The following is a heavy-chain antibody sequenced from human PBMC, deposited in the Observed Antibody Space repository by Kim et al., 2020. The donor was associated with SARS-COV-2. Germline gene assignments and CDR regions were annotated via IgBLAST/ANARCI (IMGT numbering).Heavy chain of an antibody. J-gene: IGHJ4*02. V-gene: IGHV1-46*01. CDR2: INPSGGST. D-gene: IGHD1-1*01. CDR3: AGGGQSILERRDLSLFGY. Sequence: ASVKVSCKASGYTFTSYYMHWVRQAPGQGLEWMGIINPSGGSTSYAQKFQGRVTMTRDTSTSTVYMELSSLRSEDTAVYYCAGGGQSILERRDLSLFGYWGQGTLVTVSS. CDR1: GYTFTSYY.